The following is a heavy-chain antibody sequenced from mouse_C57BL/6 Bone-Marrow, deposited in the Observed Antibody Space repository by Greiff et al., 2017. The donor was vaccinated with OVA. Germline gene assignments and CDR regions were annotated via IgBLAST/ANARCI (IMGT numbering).Heavy chain of an antibody. Sequence: QVQLQQPGAELVKPGASVKLSCKASGYTFTSYWMQWVKQRPGQGLEWIGEIDPSDSYTNYNQKFKGKATLTVDTSSSTAYMQLSSLTSEDSAVYYCARCLYDGWTLFAYWGQGTLVTVSA. CDR1: GYTFTSYW. J-gene: IGHJ3*01. CDR2: IDPSDSYT. D-gene: IGHD2-3*01. CDR3: ARCLYDGWTLFAY. V-gene: IGHV1-50*01.